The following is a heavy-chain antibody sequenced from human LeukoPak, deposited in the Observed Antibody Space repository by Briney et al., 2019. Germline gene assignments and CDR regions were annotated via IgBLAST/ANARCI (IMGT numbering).Heavy chain of an antibody. V-gene: IGHV1-8*03. Sequence: ASVKVSCKASGYTFTSYDINWVRQAAGQGLEWLGWMNPNSGNTGYAQKFQGRVTITRNTSISTAYMELSSLRSEDTAVYYCARGHPPSTSCCGATRFDPWGQGTLVTVSS. J-gene: IGHJ5*02. CDR2: MNPNSGNT. CDR1: GYTFTSYD. CDR3: ARGHPPSTSCCGATRFDP. D-gene: IGHD2-2*01.